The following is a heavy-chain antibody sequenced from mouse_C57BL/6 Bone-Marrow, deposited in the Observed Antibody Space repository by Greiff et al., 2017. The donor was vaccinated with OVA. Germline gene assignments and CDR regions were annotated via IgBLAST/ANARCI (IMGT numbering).Heavy chain of an antibody. CDR3: ASPKTYYYGSSYWYFDV. J-gene: IGHJ1*03. D-gene: IGHD1-1*01. V-gene: IGHV1-9*01. CDR1: GYTFTGYW. CDR2: ILPGSGST. Sequence: QVQLQQSGAELMKPGASVKLSCKATGYTFTGYWIEWVKQRPGHGLEWIGEILPGSGSTNYNEKFKGKATFTADTSSNTAYMQLSSLTTEDSAIYYCASPKTYYYGSSYWYFDVWGTGTTVTVSS.